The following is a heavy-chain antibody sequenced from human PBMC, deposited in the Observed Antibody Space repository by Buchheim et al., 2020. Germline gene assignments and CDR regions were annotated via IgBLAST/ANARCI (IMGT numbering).Heavy chain of an antibody. Sequence: QVQLQQWGAGLLKPSETLSLTCAVYGGSFSGYYWSWIRQPPGKGLEWIGEINHSGSTNYNPSLKSRVTISVDTSKNQFSLKLSSVTAADTAVYYCARHLVELLWFGEGTYYYYGMDVWGQGTT. CDR1: GGSFSGYY. D-gene: IGHD3-10*01. V-gene: IGHV4-34*01. CDR3: ARHLVELLWFGEGTYYYYGMDV. J-gene: IGHJ6*02. CDR2: INHSGST.